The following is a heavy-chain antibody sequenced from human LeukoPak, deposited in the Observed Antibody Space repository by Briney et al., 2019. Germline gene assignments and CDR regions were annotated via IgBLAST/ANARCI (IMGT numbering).Heavy chain of an antibody. Sequence: GGSLRLSCAAAGFSFDDYAMYWVRQAPGKGLQWVSVISADGDSTYCADSVTGRFTISRDNSKNSLYLQMNSLRSEDTAFYYCAKDQAPYYYATTGYPDYWGQGTLVTVSS. CDR1: GFSFDDYA. J-gene: IGHJ4*02. V-gene: IGHV3-43*02. CDR2: ISADGDST. CDR3: AKDQAPYYYATTGYPDY. D-gene: IGHD3-22*01.